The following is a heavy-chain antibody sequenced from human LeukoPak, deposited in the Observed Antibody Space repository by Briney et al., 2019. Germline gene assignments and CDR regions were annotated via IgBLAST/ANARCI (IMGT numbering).Heavy chain of an antibody. CDR2: IYTSGST. CDR1: GGSISNSNYY. J-gene: IGHJ5*02. CDR3: ARVSSSWPSGANNWFDP. V-gene: IGHV4-39*07. D-gene: IGHD6-13*01. Sequence: SETLSLTCIVSGGSISNSNYYWGWIRQPPGKGLEWIGRIYTSGSTNYNPSLKSRVTMSVDTSKNQFSLKLSSVTAADTAVYYCARVSSSWPSGANNWFDPWGQGTLVTVSS.